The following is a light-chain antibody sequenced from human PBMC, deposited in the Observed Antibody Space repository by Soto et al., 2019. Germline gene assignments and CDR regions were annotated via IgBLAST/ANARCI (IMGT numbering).Light chain of an antibody. CDR3: LQDNTYPWT. CDR1: QGIRND. Sequence: AIPMTQSPSSLSASVGDRVTITCRASQGIRNDLGWYQQKPGKAPNLLIYAASSLQSGVPSRFSGSGSGTDFTLTISSLQPGDFATYYCLQDNTYPWTFGQGTKVEIK. J-gene: IGKJ1*01. V-gene: IGKV1-6*01. CDR2: AAS.